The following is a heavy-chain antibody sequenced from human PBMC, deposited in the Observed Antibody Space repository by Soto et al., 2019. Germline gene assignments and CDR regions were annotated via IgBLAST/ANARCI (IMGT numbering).Heavy chain of an antibody. Sequence: QPGGSLRLSCTASGFTFSTYAMYWVRQAPGKGLEFVSTISSNGATKYYANSVKGRFSISRDNSKNTLYLQMNSLRAEDTAVYYCARGIVLMVFEISYGLDVWGQGTTVTVSS. CDR3: ARGIVLMVFEISYGLDV. CDR1: GFTFSTYA. D-gene: IGHD2-8*01. J-gene: IGHJ6*02. V-gene: IGHV3-64*01. CDR2: ISSNGATK.